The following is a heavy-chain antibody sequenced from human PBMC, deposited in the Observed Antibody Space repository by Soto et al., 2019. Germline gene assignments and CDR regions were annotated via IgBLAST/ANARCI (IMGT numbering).Heavy chain of an antibody. Sequence: SETLSLTCTVSGGSISSGDYYWSWIRQPPGKGLEWIGYIYYSGSTYYNPSLKGRVTISVDTSKNQFSLKLNSVTAADTAVYYCARDLWGYCGTDCYPLDVWGQGTTVTVSS. CDR2: IYYSGST. V-gene: IGHV4-30-4*02. CDR3: ARDLWGYCGTDCYPLDV. D-gene: IGHD2-21*02. J-gene: IGHJ6*02. CDR1: GGSISSGDYY.